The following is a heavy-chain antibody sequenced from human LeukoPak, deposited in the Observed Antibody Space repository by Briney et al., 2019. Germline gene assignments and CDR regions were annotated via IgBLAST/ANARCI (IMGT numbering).Heavy chain of an antibody. Sequence: ASVKVSCKASGYTFTGYYMHWVRQAPGQGLEWMGWINPNSGGTNYAQKFQGRVTMTRDTSISTAYMELSRLRSDDTAVYYCARDTPAVDTAMVYYCYYGMDVWGQGTTVTVSS. CDR3: ARDTPAVDTAMVYYCYYGMDV. V-gene: IGHV1-2*02. CDR2: INPNSGGT. J-gene: IGHJ6*02. CDR1: GYTFTGYY. D-gene: IGHD5-18*01.